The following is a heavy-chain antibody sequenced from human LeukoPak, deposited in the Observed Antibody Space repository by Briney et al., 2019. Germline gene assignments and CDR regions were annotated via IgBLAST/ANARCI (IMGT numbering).Heavy chain of an antibody. J-gene: IGHJ5*01. Sequence: SQTLSLTCAISGDSVSSNSAAWNWIRQSPSRGLERLGRTYYRSNWYNDYAVSVSSRITVNPDTSKNQFSMQPNSVTPEDTAVYYCSRGTHWFDSWGQGTLVTVSS. CDR1: GDSVSSNSAA. CDR3: SRGTHWFDS. V-gene: IGHV6-1*01. D-gene: IGHD1-7*01. CDR2: TYYRSNWYN.